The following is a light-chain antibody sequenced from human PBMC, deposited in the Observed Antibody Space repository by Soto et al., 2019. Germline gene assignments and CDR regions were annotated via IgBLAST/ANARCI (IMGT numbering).Light chain of an antibody. CDR1: QDISDW. CDR3: QQYNTYTLN. J-gene: IGKJ4*01. Sequence: DLQMTQSPSSLSASVGDRVTVACRASQDISDWLAWYQQKPEKAPKSRLYAASLVQTGVPSRFSVSESGTDFTLSNTSLQTDDSATYYGQQYNTYTLNFGGGTKVEIK. CDR2: AAS. V-gene: IGKV1D-16*01.